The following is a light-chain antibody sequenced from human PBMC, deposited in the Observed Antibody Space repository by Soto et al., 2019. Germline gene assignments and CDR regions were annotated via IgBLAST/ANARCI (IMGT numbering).Light chain of an antibody. V-gene: IGKV1-5*03. J-gene: IGKJ3*01. Sequence: DIQMTQSPSTLSASVGDRVTITCRASQSISSWLAWYQQKPGKAPKLLIYKASSLESGVPSRFSGSGSGTEFTLTMSSLQPDDFATYYCQQYNSYLFTFGPGTKVDIK. CDR3: QQYNSYLFT. CDR1: QSISSW. CDR2: KAS.